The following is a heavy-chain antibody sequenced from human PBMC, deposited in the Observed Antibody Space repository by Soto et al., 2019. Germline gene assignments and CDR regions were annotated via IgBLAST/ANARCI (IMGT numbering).Heavy chain of an antibody. Sequence: QVQLQESGPGLVKPSQTLSLTCTVSGGSISSGGYYWSWIRQHPGKGLEWIGYIYYSGSTYYNPSLKSRXXIXVXLSKNQFALKLSSVTAADTAVYYCARVCSSLLGFDPWGQGTLVTVSS. D-gene: IGHD6-13*01. CDR1: GGSISSGGYY. CDR2: IYYSGST. J-gene: IGHJ5*02. V-gene: IGHV4-31*03. CDR3: ARVCSSLLGFDP.